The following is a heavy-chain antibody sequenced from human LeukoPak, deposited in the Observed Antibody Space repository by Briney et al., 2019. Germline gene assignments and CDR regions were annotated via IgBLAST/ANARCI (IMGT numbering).Heavy chain of an antibody. Sequence: PGGSLRLSCAASGFTFSSYAMGWVRQAPGKGLEWVSAISGSGGSTYYADSVKGRFTISRDNSKNTLYLQMNSLRAEDTAVYYCAKAGIVVVITTFYFDYWGQGTLVTVSS. CDR3: AKAGIVVVITTFYFDY. D-gene: IGHD3-22*01. CDR1: GFTFSSYA. V-gene: IGHV3-23*01. CDR2: ISGSGGST. J-gene: IGHJ4*02.